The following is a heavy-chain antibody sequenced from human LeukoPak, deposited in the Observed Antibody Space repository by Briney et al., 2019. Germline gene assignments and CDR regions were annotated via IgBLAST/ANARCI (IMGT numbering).Heavy chain of an antibody. V-gene: IGHV4-61*02. Sequence: SETLSLTCTVSGGSISSSSYYWGWIRQPAGKGLEWIGRIKTSGSTNYNPSLKSRVTMSVDTSKNQFSLKLSSVTAADTAVYYCARDRRYYYDSSASNDAFDIWGQGTMVTVSS. CDR2: IKTSGST. CDR1: GGSISSSSYY. J-gene: IGHJ3*02. D-gene: IGHD3-22*01. CDR3: ARDRRYYYDSSASNDAFDI.